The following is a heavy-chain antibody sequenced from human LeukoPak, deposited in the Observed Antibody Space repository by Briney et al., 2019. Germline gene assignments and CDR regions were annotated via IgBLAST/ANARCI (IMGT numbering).Heavy chain of an antibody. CDR1: GYTFTDFY. CDR3: ARHGDSYDSPYDY. Sequence: ASVKVSCKTSGYTFTDFYMHWVRQAPGQGLEWMGWVNLNGGGTNFAQKFQGRVSMTRDTSISTAYMQLSRLRFDDTAVYYCARHGDSYDSPYDYWGQGTLVTVSS. J-gene: IGHJ4*02. V-gene: IGHV1-2*02. D-gene: IGHD5-12*01. CDR2: VNLNGGGT.